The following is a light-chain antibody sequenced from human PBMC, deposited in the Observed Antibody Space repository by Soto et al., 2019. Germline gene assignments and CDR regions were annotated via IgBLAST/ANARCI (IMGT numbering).Light chain of an antibody. V-gene: IGKV1-6*01. CDR2: DAS. J-gene: IGKJ4*01. CDR3: LQDYSNPLT. Sequence: AIQMTQSPASLSASVGDTVIITCRASQGAGRDLGWYQQKPRKAPRLLIYDASTLLSGVPSRFSGSGSDTDVSLTIARLQPEDFATYFCLQDYSNPLTFGGGTRVE. CDR1: QGAGRD.